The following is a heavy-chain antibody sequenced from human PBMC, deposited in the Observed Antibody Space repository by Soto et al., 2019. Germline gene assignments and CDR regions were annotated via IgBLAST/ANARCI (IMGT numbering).Heavy chain of an antibody. CDR2: TSGSGGTT. D-gene: IGHD3-9*01. V-gene: IGHV3-23*01. CDR3: AKTSKTTILTVYDV. Sequence: LRLSFEASGFSFSDHGMSWVRQAPGKGLEWVSVTSGSGGTTYYVDSVKGRFTISRDNSKNTLYLQMNSLRVEDTAVYYCAKTSKTTILTVYDVWGRGTTVTVSS. CDR1: GFSFSDHG. J-gene: IGHJ6*02.